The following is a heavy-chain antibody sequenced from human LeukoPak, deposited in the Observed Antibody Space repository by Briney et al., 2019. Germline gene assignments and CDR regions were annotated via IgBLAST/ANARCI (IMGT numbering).Heavy chain of an antibody. V-gene: IGHV3-66*04. CDR2: IYSGGSI. Sequence: GGSPRLSCAASGLTVSSYMSWVRQAPGKGLEWVSVIYSGGSIYYADSVKGRFTISRDKSKNTLYLQMNSLRAEDTAVYYCARPPYGGVDYWGQGTLVTVSS. D-gene: IGHD4-23*01. CDR1: GLTVSSY. CDR3: ARPPYGGVDY. J-gene: IGHJ4*02.